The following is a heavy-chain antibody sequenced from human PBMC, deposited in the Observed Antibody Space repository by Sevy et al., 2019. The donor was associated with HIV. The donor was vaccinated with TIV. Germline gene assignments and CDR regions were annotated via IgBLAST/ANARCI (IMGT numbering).Heavy chain of an antibody. J-gene: IGHJ4*02. D-gene: IGHD3-10*01. CDR1: GFTFSSYG. Sequence: GGSLRLSCAASGFTFSSYGMHWVRQAPGKGLEWVAVIWYDGSNKYYADSVKGRFTIFRDNSKNTLYLQMNSLRAEDTAAYYCARDLRLELWFGDRNYFDYWGQGTLVTVSS. CDR2: IWYDGSNK. V-gene: IGHV3-33*01. CDR3: ARDLRLELWFGDRNYFDY.